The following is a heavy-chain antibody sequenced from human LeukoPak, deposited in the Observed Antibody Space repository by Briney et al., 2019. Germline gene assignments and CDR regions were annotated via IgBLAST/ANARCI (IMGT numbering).Heavy chain of an antibody. Sequence: SETLSLTCTVSGDSISNYYWSWIRQPAGKGLEWIGRIYTSGSTNYNPSLKSRVTMSVDTSKNQFSLKLSSVTAADTAVYYCAREDIVVVPAAILVIRFDPWGQGTLVTVSS. CDR3: AREDIVVVPAAILVIRFDP. D-gene: IGHD2-2*02. V-gene: IGHV4-4*07. J-gene: IGHJ5*02. CDR2: IYTSGST. CDR1: GDSISNYY.